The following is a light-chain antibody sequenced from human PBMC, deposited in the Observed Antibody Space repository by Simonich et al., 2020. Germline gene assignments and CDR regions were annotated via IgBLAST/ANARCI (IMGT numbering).Light chain of an antibody. Sequence: NFMLTQPHSVSESPGKTVTISCTRRRGSIARNYVHCYQQRQDSAPTTVSYEYNQRPSGGPDRFSGSIDSSSNSAALTISGLKTEDEADYYCQSYDSSGWVFGGGTKLTVL. CDR1: RGSIARNY. J-gene: IGLJ3*02. CDR2: EYN. CDR3: QSYDSSGWV. V-gene: IGLV6-57*03.